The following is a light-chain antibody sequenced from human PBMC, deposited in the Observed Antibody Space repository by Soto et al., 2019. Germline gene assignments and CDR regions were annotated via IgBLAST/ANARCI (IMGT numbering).Light chain of an antibody. CDR3: QQYYGTPRT. CDR1: QNFEYSSNNKNY. V-gene: IGKV4-1*01. J-gene: IGKJ2*01. CDR2: RAS. Sequence: DIVMTQSPDSLAVSLGERATINCKSSQNFEYSSNNKNYLAWYQQKPGQPPKLLIYRASSRVSGVPDRFRGSGSGTDFTRTISSLQAEDVAVYYCQQYYGTPRTFGQGTKLEIK.